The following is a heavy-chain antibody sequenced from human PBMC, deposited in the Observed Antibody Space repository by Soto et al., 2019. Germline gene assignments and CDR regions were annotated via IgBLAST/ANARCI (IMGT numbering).Heavy chain of an antibody. Sequence: SVQVFCKASGGTFSSYRFNWVRQARGQGLEWLGGIVPIYRTADYAQKFQGRVTNTPDDSTRPVYLELNNLKSQYTALSEGARVSGAKLSSSWGQGTLVTVSS. V-gene: IGHV1-69*13. CDR2: IVPIYRTA. CDR1: GGTFSSYR. D-gene: IGHD6-13*01. CDR3: ARVSGAKLSSS. J-gene: IGHJ4*02.